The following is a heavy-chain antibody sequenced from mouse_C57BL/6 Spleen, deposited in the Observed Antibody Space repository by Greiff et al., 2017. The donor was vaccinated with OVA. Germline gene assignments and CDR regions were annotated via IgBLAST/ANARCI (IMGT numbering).Heavy chain of an antibody. CDR1: GYSITSDY. CDR3: ARSSITTVVAPGYFDV. CDR2: ISYSGST. D-gene: IGHD1-1*01. V-gene: IGHV3-8*01. Sequence: EVQLQQSGPGLAKPSQTLSLTCSVTGYSITSDYWNWIRKFPGNKLEYMGYISYSGSTYYNPSLKSRISITRDTSKNQYYLQLNSVTTEDTATYYCARSSITTVVAPGYFDVWGTGTTVTVSS. J-gene: IGHJ1*03.